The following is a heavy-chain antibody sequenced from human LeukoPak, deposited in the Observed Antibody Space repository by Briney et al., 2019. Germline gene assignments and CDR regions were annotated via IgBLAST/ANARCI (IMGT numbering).Heavy chain of an antibody. J-gene: IGHJ4*02. D-gene: IGHD3-10*01. Sequence: ASVKVSCKVSGYTLTELSMHWVRQAPGKGLEWMGGFDPEDGETIYAQKFQGRVTITADKSTSTAYMELSSLRSEDTAVYYCARGLRHNYYGNLGTYFDYWGQGTLVTVSS. CDR3: ARGLRHNYYGNLGTYFDY. V-gene: IGHV1-24*01. CDR1: GYTLTELS. CDR2: FDPEDGET.